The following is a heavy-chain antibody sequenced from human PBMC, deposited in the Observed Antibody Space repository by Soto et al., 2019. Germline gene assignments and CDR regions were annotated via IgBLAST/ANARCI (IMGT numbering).Heavy chain of an antibody. J-gene: IGHJ6*02. CDR2: IYPGDSDT. CDR1: GYSFTSYW. CDR3: ARGPHYDILTGFLHYYGMDV. D-gene: IGHD3-9*01. V-gene: IGHV5-51*01. Sequence: PGESLKISCKGSGYSFTSYWIGWVRQMPGKGLEWMGFIYPGDSDTRYSPSFQGQVTISADKSISTAYLQWSSLKASDTAMYYCARGPHYDILTGFLHYYGMDVWGQGTTVTVS.